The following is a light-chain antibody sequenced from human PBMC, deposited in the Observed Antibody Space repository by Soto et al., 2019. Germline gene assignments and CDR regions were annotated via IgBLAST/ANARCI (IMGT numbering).Light chain of an antibody. J-gene: IGKJ1*01. CDR3: QQYKIWPT. V-gene: IGKV3-15*01. CDR1: QSVSNN. Sequence: EIVMTQSPATLSVSPGERATLSCRASQSVSNNLAWYQQKPGQAPRLLIYGASTRATGIPARFSGSGSGTEFTLTISSLQSEDFAVYFCQQYKIWPTFGQGTKVDI. CDR2: GAS.